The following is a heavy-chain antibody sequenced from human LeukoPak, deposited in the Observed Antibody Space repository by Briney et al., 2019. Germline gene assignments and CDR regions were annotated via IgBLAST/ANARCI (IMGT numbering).Heavy chain of an antibody. CDR3: ARGAQSPALVGATWGGYY. CDR2: IGIAGDT. Sequence: PGGSLRLSGAASGFTFSSYDMHWVRQVTGKGLEWVSGIGIAGDTYYLGSVKGRFTISRDNSKNTLYLQMNSLRAEDTAVYYCARGAQSPALVGATWGGYYWGQGTLVTVSS. J-gene: IGHJ4*02. V-gene: IGHV3-13*01. D-gene: IGHD1-26*01. CDR1: GFTFSSYD.